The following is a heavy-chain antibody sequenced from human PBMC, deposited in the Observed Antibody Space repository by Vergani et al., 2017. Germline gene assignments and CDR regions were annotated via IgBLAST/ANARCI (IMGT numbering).Heavy chain of an antibody. CDR2: INWNGGST. Sequence: EVQLVESGGGVVRPGGSLRLSCAASGFTFDDYGMSWVRQAPGKGLEWVSGINWNGGSTGYADSVKGRFTISRDNAKNSLYLQMNSLRAEDTAVYYCARSRLAGITMVRGVIGYWGQGTLVTVSS. J-gene: IGHJ4*02. D-gene: IGHD3-10*01. CDR1: GFTFDDYG. V-gene: IGHV3-20*04. CDR3: ARSRLAGITMVRGVIGY.